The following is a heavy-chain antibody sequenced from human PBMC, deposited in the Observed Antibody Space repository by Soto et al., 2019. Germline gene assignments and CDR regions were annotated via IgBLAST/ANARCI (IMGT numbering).Heavy chain of an antibody. CDR2: ISAYNGNT. D-gene: IGHD2-2*02. Sequence: ASVKVSCKASGYTFTSYGISWVRQAPGQGLEWMGWISAYNGNTNYAQKLQGRVTVTTDTSTSTAYMELRSLRSDDTAVYYCAREFIVVVPAAIGWFDPWGQGTLVTVSS. V-gene: IGHV1-18*01. CDR1: GYTFTSYG. CDR3: AREFIVVVPAAIGWFDP. J-gene: IGHJ5*02.